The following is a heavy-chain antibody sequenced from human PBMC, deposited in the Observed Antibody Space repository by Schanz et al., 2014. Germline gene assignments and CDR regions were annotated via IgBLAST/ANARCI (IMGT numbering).Heavy chain of an antibody. Sequence: EVQLVQSGGGLVQPGGSLRLSCAASGFNFSDYAMCWVRQAPGKGLEWVSYVSRSTPDIYYADSVKGRFTMSRDNAKNSVFLQMNSLRAEDTAVYYCAKGRFGELSAFDIWGQGTTVTVSS. CDR2: VSRSTPDI. CDR3: AKGRFGELSAFDI. CDR1: GFNFSDYA. V-gene: IGHV3-48*01. J-gene: IGHJ3*02. D-gene: IGHD3-10*01.